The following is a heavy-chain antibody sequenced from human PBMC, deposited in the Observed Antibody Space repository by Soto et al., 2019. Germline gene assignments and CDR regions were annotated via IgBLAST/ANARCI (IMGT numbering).Heavy chain of an antibody. V-gene: IGHV4-28*01. CDR1: GYSISSSNW. CDR2: IYYSGTT. J-gene: IGHJ4*02. D-gene: IGHD1-26*01. Sequence: SETLSLTCAVSGYSISSSNWWGWIRQPPGKGLEWIGYIYYSGTTYYNPSLKSRVTTSVDTSKNQFSLKLTSVTAVDTAVYYCARREIQGPIDYWGQGTLVTV. CDR3: ARREIQGPIDY.